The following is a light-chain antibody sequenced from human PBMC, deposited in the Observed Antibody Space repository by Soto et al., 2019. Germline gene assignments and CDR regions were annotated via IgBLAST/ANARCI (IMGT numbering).Light chain of an antibody. CDR3: QHYVSPPIT. J-gene: IGKJ5*01. CDR1: QSVTSNY. V-gene: IGKV3-20*01. Sequence: EIVLTQSTCTLSWSAGERATLSCRASQSVTSNYLAWYQQKHGQAPRLPVYGASSRATGISDRFSGSGSGTDFTLTISRLETEDFAVYYCQHYVSPPITFGQGTRLEIK. CDR2: GAS.